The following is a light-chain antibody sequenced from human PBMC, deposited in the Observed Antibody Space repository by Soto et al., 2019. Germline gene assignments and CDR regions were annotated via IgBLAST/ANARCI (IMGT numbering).Light chain of an antibody. Sequence: DIVMTQSPDSLAVSLGERATINCKSSQSVSYSSNNKNYLAWYQQKPRQPPKLLIYWASTLESGVPDRFSGSGSGTDFPLTISSLQAEDVAVYYCQQSYSSPPYTFGQGTKLEIK. CDR3: QQSYSSPPYT. J-gene: IGKJ2*01. CDR2: WAS. CDR1: QSVSYSSNNKNY. V-gene: IGKV4-1*01.